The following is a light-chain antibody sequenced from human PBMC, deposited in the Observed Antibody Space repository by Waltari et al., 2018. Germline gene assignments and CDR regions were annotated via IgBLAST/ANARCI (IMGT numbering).Light chain of an antibody. CDR2: ASS. V-gene: IGKV1-8*01. Sequence: AIRMTQSPVSLSASTGDRVTISCRASQGVSTYLAWYQQKPGKAPSLLIYASSTLESGVPAKFSGSGSGTDFTLTISCLQSEDFATYYCQQYHTYPWTFGQGTKVEI. J-gene: IGKJ1*01. CDR3: QQYHTYPWT. CDR1: QGVSTY.